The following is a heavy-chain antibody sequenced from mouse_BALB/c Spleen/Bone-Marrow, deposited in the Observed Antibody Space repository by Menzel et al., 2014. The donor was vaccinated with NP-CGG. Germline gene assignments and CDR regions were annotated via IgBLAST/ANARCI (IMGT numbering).Heavy chain of an antibody. CDR1: GFTFSSFG. CDR3: ARKGAMITHYYAMDY. V-gene: IGHV5-17*02. J-gene: IGHJ4*01. Sequence: EVKVVESGGGLVQPGGSRKLSCAASGFTFSSFGMHWVRQAPEKGLEWVAYISNGSSPIYYADTVKGRFTISRDNPKNTLFLQMTSLRSEDTAMYYCARKGAMITHYYAMDYWVKEPQSPSPQ. D-gene: IGHD2-4*01. CDR2: ISNGSSPI.